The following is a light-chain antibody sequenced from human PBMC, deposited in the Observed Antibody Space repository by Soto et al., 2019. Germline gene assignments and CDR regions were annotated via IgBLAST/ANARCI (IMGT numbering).Light chain of an antibody. Sequence: QSALTQPPSASGSPGKSVTISCTGIRSDVGGYNYVSWYQQHPGKAPKLMIYEVNKRPSGVPDRFSGSKSGNTASLTVSGLQAEDEADYYCSSYAGSNNYVFGTGTKVTVL. CDR1: RSDVGGYNY. V-gene: IGLV2-8*01. J-gene: IGLJ1*01. CDR3: SSYAGSNNYV. CDR2: EVN.